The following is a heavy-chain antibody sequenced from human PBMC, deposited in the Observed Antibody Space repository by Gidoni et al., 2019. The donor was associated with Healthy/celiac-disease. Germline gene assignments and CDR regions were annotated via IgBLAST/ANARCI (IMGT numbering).Heavy chain of an antibody. D-gene: IGHD2-2*02. J-gene: IGHJ4*02. CDR3: ARDLQSCSSTSCYIGIGY. CDR1: GGSISSYY. V-gene: IGHV4-4*07. Sequence: QVQLQESGPGLVQPSETLSLTCTVSGGSISSYYWSWIRQPAGKGLEWIGRIYTSGSTNYNPSLKSRVTMSVDTSKNQFSLKLSSVTAADTAVYYCARDLQSCSSTSCYIGIGYWGQGTLVTVSS. CDR2: IYTSGST.